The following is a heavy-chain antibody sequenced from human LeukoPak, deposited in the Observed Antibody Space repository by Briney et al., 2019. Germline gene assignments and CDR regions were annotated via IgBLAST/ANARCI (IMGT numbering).Heavy chain of an antibody. CDR1: GFTFDDYA. CDR2: ISWNSGSI. Sequence: GGSLRLSCAASGFTFDDYAMHWVRQAPGKGLEWVSGISWNSGSIGYADSVKGRFTIPRDNAKNSLYLQMNSLRAEDTAVYYCVREARESGGFDYWGQGTLVTVSS. CDR3: VREARESGGFDY. V-gene: IGHV3-9*01. D-gene: IGHD5-24*01. J-gene: IGHJ4*02.